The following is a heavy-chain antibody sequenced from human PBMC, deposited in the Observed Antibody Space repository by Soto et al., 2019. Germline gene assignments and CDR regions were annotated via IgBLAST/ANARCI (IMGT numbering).Heavy chain of an antibody. Sequence: PGGSLRLSCAASGFTVSSNYMSWVRQAPGKGLEWVSAIYSGGSTYYADSVKGRFTISRDNSKNTLYLQMNSLRAEDTAVYYCAKDQQWLAHFDYWGQGTLVTVSS. CDR3: AKDQQWLAHFDY. J-gene: IGHJ4*02. CDR1: GFTVSSNY. D-gene: IGHD6-19*01. CDR2: IYSGGST. V-gene: IGHV3-66*01.